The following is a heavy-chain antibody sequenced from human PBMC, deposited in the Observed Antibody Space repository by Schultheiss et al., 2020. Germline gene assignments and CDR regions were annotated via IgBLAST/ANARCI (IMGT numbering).Heavy chain of an antibody. Sequence: GGSLRLSCAASGFTFSDYYMSWIRQAPGKGLEWVSAISGSGGSTYYPDSVKGRFTISRDNSKNPLYLQMNSLRAEDTAVYYCAKPIQWELYPFDYWGQGTL. CDR3: AKPIQWELYPFDY. CDR1: GFTFSDYY. J-gene: IGHJ4*02. V-gene: IGHV3-23*01. CDR2: ISGSGGST. D-gene: IGHD1-26*01.